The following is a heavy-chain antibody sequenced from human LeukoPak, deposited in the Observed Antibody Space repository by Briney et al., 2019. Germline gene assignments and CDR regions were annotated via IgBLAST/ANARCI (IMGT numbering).Heavy chain of an antibody. CDR1: GFIFDDYA. V-gene: IGHV3-9*01. Sequence: PGGSLRLSCAAPGFIFDDYAMHWVRQAPGKGLEWVSGISSNRGFIGYADSVKGRFTISRDNAKYSLYLQMNSLRPEDTALYYCAKGSGTWSDYYAYFDYWGQGTLVTVSS. CDR3: AKGSGTWSDYYAYFDY. D-gene: IGHD3-3*01. CDR2: ISSNRGFI. J-gene: IGHJ4*02.